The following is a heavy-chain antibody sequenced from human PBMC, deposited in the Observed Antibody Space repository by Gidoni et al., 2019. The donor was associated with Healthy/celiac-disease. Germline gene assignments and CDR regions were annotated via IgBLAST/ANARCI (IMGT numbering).Heavy chain of an antibody. CDR2: IYSGGST. V-gene: IGHV3-66*01. J-gene: IGHJ3*02. CDR3: AREAYYDSSGSTQDAFDI. CDR1: GFTGSRNY. D-gene: IGHD3-22*01. Sequence: EVQLVESGGGLVQPGGSLRLSCAAHGFTGSRNYMSGVRQAPGKGLEGVSVIYSGGSTYYADSVKGRFTISRDNSKNTLYLQMNSLRAEDTAVYYCAREAYYDSSGSTQDAFDIWGQGTMVTVSS.